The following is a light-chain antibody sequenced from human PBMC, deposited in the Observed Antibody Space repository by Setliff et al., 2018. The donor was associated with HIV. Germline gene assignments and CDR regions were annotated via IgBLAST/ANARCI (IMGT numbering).Light chain of an antibody. CDR2: GDS. J-gene: IGLJ3*02. V-gene: IGLV1-40*01. Sequence: QSVLTQPPSVSGAPGQRVTISCTGSNSNIWAGYDVRWYQQLPGTAPKLLISGDSHRPSGVPARFSGSKSGTSAPLAITGLQAEDEADYYCQSYDSRLSGGFGGGTKVTVL. CDR3: QSYDSRLSGG. CDR1: NSNIWAGYD.